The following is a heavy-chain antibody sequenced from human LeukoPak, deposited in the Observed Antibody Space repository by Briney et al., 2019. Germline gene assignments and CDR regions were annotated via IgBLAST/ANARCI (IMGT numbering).Heavy chain of an antibody. V-gene: IGHV4-34*01. CDR1: GGSFSGYY. CDR3: AAPRLDY. CDR2: INHSGST. J-gene: IGHJ4*02. Sequence: SETLSLTCAVYGGSFSGYYWSWIRQPPGKGLEWIGEINHSGSTNYNPPLKSRVTISVDTSKNQFSLKLSSVTAADTAMYYCAAPRLDYWGQGTLVTVSS.